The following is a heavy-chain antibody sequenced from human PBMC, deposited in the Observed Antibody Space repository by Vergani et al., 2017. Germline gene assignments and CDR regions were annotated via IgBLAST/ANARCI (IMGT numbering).Heavy chain of an antibody. CDR3: ARARGYGDYYYYGMDV. J-gene: IGHJ6*02. CDR2: IYYSGST. Sequence: QVQLQESGPGLVKPAETLSLTCTVSGGSISSYYWSWIRQPPGKGLEWIGYIYYSGSTNSNPSLKSRVTISVDTSKNQFSLKLSSVTAADTAVYYCARARGYGDYYYYGMDVWGQGTTVTVSS. D-gene: IGHD4-17*01. CDR1: GGSISSYY. V-gene: IGHV4-59*01.